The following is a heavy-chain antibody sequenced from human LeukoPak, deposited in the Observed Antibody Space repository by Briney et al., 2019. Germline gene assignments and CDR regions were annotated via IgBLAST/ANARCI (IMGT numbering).Heavy chain of an antibody. CDR1: GFTFSSYA. Sequence: PGGSLRLSCAASGFTFSSYAMSWVRQAPGKGLEWVSAISDSGGSTYYADSVKGRFTISRDNSKNTLYLQMNSLRAEDTAVYYCAKDRRIAAAGTTFDYWGQGTLVTVSS. CDR2: ISDSGGST. V-gene: IGHV3-23*01. CDR3: AKDRRIAAAGTTFDY. J-gene: IGHJ4*02. D-gene: IGHD6-13*01.